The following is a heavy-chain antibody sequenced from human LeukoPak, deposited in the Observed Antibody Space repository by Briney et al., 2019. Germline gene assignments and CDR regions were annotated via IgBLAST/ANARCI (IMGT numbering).Heavy chain of an antibody. CDR2: INHSGST. J-gene: IGHJ5*02. CDR1: GESFSGYY. Sequence: MSSETLSLTCAVYGESFSGYYWSWIRQPPGKGLEWIGEINHSGSTNYNPSLKSRVTISVDTSKNQFSLKLSSVTAAGTAVYYCARGRGRLDPWGQGTLVTVSS. CDR3: ARGRGRLDP. V-gene: IGHV4-34*01. D-gene: IGHD2-15*01.